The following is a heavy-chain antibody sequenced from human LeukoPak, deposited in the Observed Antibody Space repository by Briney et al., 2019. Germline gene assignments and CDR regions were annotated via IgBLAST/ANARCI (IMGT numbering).Heavy chain of an antibody. CDR2: IYASGST. J-gene: IGHJ4*02. Sequence: PSETLSLTCTDSGGSITSGNYYWSWIRLPAGKGLEWLERIYASGSTNYNPSLKSRVTISVDTSKHHFSLKLSSVTAADTTVYYCARAYSGSYFDYWGRGTPVTVSA. V-gene: IGHV4-61*02. CDR1: GGSITSGNYY. D-gene: IGHD1-26*01. CDR3: ARAYSGSYFDY.